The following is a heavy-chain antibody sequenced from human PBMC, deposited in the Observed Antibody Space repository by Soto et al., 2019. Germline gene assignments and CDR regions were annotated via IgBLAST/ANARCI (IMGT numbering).Heavy chain of an antibody. Sequence: QVQLQESGPGLVKPSETLSLTCTGSAGSISSFYWRWIRQPPGKGLEWIGYMYYSGNTNYSPSLKSRVSILVDTSKNQFSLNLTSVTAADTAVYFCATALGGDYMDVWGKGTTVIVSS. CDR1: AGSISSFY. CDR2: MYYSGNT. CDR3: ATALGGDYMDV. D-gene: IGHD1-26*01. J-gene: IGHJ6*03. V-gene: IGHV4-59*01.